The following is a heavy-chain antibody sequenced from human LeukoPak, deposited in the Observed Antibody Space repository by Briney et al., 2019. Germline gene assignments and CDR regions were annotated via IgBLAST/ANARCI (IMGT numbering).Heavy chain of an antibody. V-gene: IGHV3-30*02. CDR2: IRYDGSNK. CDR1: GFTFSSYG. J-gene: IGHJ6*03. CDR3: AKDPGGVTGDQDYYYYYMDV. D-gene: IGHD7-27*01. Sequence: GGSLRLSCAASGFTFSSYGMHWVRQAPGKGLEWVAFIRYDGSNKYYADSVKGRFTISRDNSKNTLYLQMNSLRAEDTAVYYCAKDPGGVTGDQDYYYYYMDVWGKGTTVTVSS.